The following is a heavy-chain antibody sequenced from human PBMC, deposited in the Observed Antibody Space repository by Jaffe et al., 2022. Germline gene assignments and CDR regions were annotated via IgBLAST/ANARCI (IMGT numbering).Heavy chain of an antibody. D-gene: IGHD2-15*01. CDR3: AKDVAGDFYYFDY. V-gene: IGHV3-43D*04. J-gene: IGHJ4*02. CDR2: ISWDGGST. Sequence: EVQLVESGGVVVQPGGSLRLSCAASGFTFDDYAMHWVRQAPGKGLEWVSLISWDGGSTYYADSVKGRFTISRDNSKNSLYLQMNSLRAEDTALYYCAKDVAGDFYYFDYWGQGTLVTVSS. CDR1: GFTFDDYA.